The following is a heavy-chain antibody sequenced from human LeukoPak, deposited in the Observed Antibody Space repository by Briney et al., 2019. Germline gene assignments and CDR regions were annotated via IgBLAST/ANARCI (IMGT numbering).Heavy chain of an antibody. CDR2: ISSSGSTI. V-gene: IGHV3-11*01. CDR3: AREDWNYPYYYYGMDV. D-gene: IGHD1-7*01. Sequence: GGSLRLYCAASGFTFSDYYMSWIRQAPGKGLEWVSYISSSGSTIYYADSVKGRFTISRDNAKNSLYLQMNSLRAEDTAVYYCAREDWNYPYYYYGMDVWGQGTTVTVSS. J-gene: IGHJ6*02. CDR1: GFTFSDYY.